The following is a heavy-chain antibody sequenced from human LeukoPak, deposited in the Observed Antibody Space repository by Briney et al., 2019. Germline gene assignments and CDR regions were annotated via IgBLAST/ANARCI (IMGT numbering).Heavy chain of an antibody. J-gene: IGHJ6*03. CDR2: IYYSGST. CDR3: ARHGSYYYYMDV. D-gene: IGHD3-16*01. Sequence: PSETLSLTCTVSGGSISSSSNYWGWIRQPPGKGLEWIGTIYYSGSTYYNPSLKSRVTISVDTSKLQFSLMLTPVTAADTAVYYCARHGSYYYYMDVWGKGTTVTVSS. V-gene: IGHV4-39*01. CDR1: GGSISSSSNY.